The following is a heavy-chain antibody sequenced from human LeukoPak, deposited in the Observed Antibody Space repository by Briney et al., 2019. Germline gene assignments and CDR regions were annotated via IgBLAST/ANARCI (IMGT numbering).Heavy chain of an antibody. CDR3: ARSSYDSSGYQRIFDY. J-gene: IGHJ4*02. CDR1: GGSISSGGYY. D-gene: IGHD3-22*01. Sequence: SETLSLTCTVSGGSISSGGYYWSWIRQHPGKGLEWIGYIYYSGSTYYNPSLKSRVTISVDTSKNQFSLKLSSVTAADTAVYYCARSSYDSSGYQRIFDYWGQGTLVTVSP. V-gene: IGHV4-31*03. CDR2: IYYSGST.